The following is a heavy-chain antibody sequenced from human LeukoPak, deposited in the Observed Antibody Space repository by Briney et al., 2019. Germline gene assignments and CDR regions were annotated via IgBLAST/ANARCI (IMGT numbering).Heavy chain of an antibody. Sequence: PSETLSFTGTVSGDSIIAYYWSWIPQPPGKGLEWSGYMYYSGSTNYNHSLKSRVTISVDKSRNQFSLTLSSVTAADTAVYYRARHSRGYDSEFGYWGQGTLVTVSS. CDR3: ARHSRGYDSEFGY. CDR1: GDSIIAYY. V-gene: IGHV4-59*08. CDR2: MYYSGST. J-gene: IGHJ4*02. D-gene: IGHD5-12*01.